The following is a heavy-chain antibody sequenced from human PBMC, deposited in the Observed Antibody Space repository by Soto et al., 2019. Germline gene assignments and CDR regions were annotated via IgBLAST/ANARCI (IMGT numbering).Heavy chain of an antibody. D-gene: IGHD2-2*01. CDR3: ARSISAIPGDN. V-gene: IGHV3-7*05. Sequence: EVQLLESGGDLVQPGGSLRLSCAASGFSFSSYWMSWVRQVPGKGLEWVANIKPDGSEIYYVDSVKGRFTISRDNAKNSVYLQMNSLSAEDTAMYHCARSISAIPGDNWGQGTLVTVSS. CDR2: IKPDGSEI. CDR1: GFSFSSYW. J-gene: IGHJ4*02.